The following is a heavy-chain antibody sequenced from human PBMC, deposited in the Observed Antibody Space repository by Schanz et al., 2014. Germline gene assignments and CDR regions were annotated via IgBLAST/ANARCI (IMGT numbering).Heavy chain of an antibody. CDR2: IKQHGNEK. Sequence: VQLVESGGGVVQPGRSLRLSCAAYGFTLSSYAMHWVRQAPGKGLEWVANIKQHGNEKYYVDSVKGRFTISRDNAKISLYLQMNSLRAEDTAVYYCAREQIMAAAGLVDYWGHGTLVTVSS. J-gene: IGHJ4*01. CDR1: GFTLSSYA. CDR3: AREQIMAAAGLVDY. D-gene: IGHD6-13*01. V-gene: IGHV3-7*03.